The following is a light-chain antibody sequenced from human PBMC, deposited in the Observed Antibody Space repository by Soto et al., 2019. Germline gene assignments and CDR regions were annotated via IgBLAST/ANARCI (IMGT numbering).Light chain of an antibody. V-gene: IGKV3-20*01. CDR3: QQFSSYPLS. Sequence: EFVLTQSPGTLSLSPGERATLSCGASQTGRNNYLAWYQQKPGQAPRLLIYDASSRATGTPDRFSGGGSGTDFTLTISRLEPADFAVYSCQQFSSYPLSFGGGTEVEI. CDR2: DAS. CDR1: QTGRNNY. J-gene: IGKJ4*01.